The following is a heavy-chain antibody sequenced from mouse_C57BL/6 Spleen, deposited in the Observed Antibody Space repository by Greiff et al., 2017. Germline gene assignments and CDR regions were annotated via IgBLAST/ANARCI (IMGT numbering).Heavy chain of an antibody. CDR2: IYPGDGGT. CDR1: GYAFSSSW. V-gene: IGHV1-82*01. J-gene: IGHJ4*01. Sequence: QVQLQQSGPELVKPGASVKISCKASGYAFSSSWMNWVKQRPGKGLEWIGRIYPGDGGTNYNGKFKGKATLTADKSSSTAYMQLSSLTSEDSAVYFCARAGYCNGDDAMDYWGQGTLVTVSA. CDR3: ARAGYCNGDDAMDY. D-gene: IGHD3-3*01.